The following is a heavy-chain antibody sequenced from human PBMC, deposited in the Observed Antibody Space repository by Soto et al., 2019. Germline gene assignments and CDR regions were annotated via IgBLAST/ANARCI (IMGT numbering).Heavy chain of an antibody. V-gene: IGHV3-73*01. D-gene: IGHD1-7*01. Sequence: EVQFVESGGGLVQPGGSLKLSCAASGFTFSDSTMHWVRQASGKGLEWVGRIRSKANNYATAYAASVKGRFTISRDDSENTAYLQMNSLQTEDTAFYYGTLSRGGCDWYYSLFGVWGKGSTVTVSS. CDR2: IRSKANNYAT. J-gene: IGHJ6*04. CDR1: GFTFSDST. CDR3: TLSRGGCDWYYSLFGV.